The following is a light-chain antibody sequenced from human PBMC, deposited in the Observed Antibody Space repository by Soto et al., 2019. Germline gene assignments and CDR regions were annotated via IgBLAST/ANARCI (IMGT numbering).Light chain of an antibody. V-gene: IGKV1-5*03. CDR3: HQFSFSHT. Sequence: DIQMTQSPSTLSASVGDRVTITCRASQSISNWLAWYQQKPGKAPKLLIYKASTLESGVPSRFSGTGSGTEFTLTISILQPDDFATYYCHQFSFSHTFGGGTKVEIK. CDR1: QSISNW. J-gene: IGKJ4*01. CDR2: KAS.